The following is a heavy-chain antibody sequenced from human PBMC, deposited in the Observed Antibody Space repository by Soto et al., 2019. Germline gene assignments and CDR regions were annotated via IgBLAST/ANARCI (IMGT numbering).Heavy chain of an antibody. Sequence: PGGSLRLSCSASGFTFSSYAMHWVRQAPGKGLEYVSAISSNGGSTYYADSVKGRFTISRDNSKNTLYLQMSSLRAEDTAVYYCVIGFASWGGYYYGMDVWGQGTTVTVSS. CDR3: VIGFASWGGYYYGMDV. V-gene: IGHV3-64D*08. J-gene: IGHJ6*02. CDR2: ISSNGGST. D-gene: IGHD7-27*01. CDR1: GFTFSSYA.